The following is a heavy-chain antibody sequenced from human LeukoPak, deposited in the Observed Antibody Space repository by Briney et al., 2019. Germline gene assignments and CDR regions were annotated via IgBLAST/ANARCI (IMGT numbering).Heavy chain of an antibody. V-gene: IGHV3-11*05. J-gene: IGHJ4*02. Sequence: PGGSLRLSCAASGFTLSDYYMSWIRQAPGKGLEWVSYISSSSSYTNYADSVKGRFTISRDNAKNSLYLQMNSLRAEDTAVYYCARDTKAYYGSGSYFDYWGQGTLVTVSS. CDR1: GFTLSDYY. CDR3: ARDTKAYYGSGSYFDY. D-gene: IGHD3-10*01. CDR2: ISSSSSYT.